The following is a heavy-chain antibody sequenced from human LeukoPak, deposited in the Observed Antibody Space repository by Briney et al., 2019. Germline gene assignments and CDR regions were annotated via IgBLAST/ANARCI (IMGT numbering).Heavy chain of an antibody. CDR2: ISVSSSDT. CDR1: GFTFTDYY. CDR3: VKPTRAPDC. D-gene: IGHD1-14*01. V-gene: IGHV3-11*06. J-gene: IGHJ4*02. Sequence: GGSLRLSCAASGFTFTDYYMSWVRQAPGMGLESIAYISVSSSDTNYADSVKGRFTISRDNAKNSMYLQMNNLRAEDTAVYYCVKPTRAPDCWGQGTLVTVSS.